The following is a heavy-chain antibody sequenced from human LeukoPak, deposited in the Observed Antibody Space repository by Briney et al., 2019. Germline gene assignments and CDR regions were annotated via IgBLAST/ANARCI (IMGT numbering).Heavy chain of an antibody. D-gene: IGHD5-24*01. J-gene: IGHJ4*02. CDR2: ISYDGSNK. CDR3: VKPVGRWLQSDYFDY. Sequence: GRSLRLSCAAYGFTFSSYGMHWVRQAPGKGLEWVAVISYDGSNKYYADSVKGRFTISRDNSKNTLYLQMNSLRAEDTAVYYCVKPVGRWLQSDYFDYWGQGTLVTVSS. CDR1: GFTFSSYG. V-gene: IGHV3-30*18.